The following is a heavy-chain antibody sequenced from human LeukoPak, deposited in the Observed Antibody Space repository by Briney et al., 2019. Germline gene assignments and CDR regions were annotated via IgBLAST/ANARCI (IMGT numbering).Heavy chain of an antibody. CDR2: IYHSGST. D-gene: IGHD6-19*01. CDR3: ARGQWLSTIDY. V-gene: IGHV4-38-2*02. Sequence: SETLSLTCTVSGYSISSGYYWGWIRQPPGKGLEWIGSIYHSGSTYYNPSLKSRVTISVDKSKNQFSLKLSSVTAADTAVYYCARGQWLSTIDYWGQGTLVTVSS. J-gene: IGHJ4*02. CDR1: GYSISSGYY.